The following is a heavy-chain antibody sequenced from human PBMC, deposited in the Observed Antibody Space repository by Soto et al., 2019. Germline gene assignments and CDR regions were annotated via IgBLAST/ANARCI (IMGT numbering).Heavy chain of an antibody. CDR3: ARAGVVVVPAAMVHWFDP. J-gene: IGHJ5*02. CDR2: IYYSGST. Sequence: QVQLQESGPGLVKPSQTLSLTCTVSGGSISSGDYYWSWIRQPPGKGLEWIGYIYYSGSTYYNPSLKSRVTIAVDTSKTQCSLKLCSVTAADTAVYYCARAGVVVVPAAMVHWFDPWGQGTLVTVSS. CDR1: GGSISSGDYY. D-gene: IGHD2-2*01. V-gene: IGHV4-30-4*01.